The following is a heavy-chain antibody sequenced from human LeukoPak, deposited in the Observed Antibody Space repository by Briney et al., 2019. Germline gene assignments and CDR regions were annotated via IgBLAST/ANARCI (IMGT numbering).Heavy chain of an antibody. CDR3: ARALVPAAIEVGAFDI. CDR2: INPSGGST. D-gene: IGHD2-2*02. Sequence: ASVKVSCKASGYTFNSYGISWVRQAPGQGLEWMGIINPSGGSTSYAQKFQGRVTMTRDTSTSTVYMELSSLRSEDTAVYYCARALVPAAIEVGAFDIWGQGTMVTVSS. V-gene: IGHV1-46*02. CDR1: GYTFNSYG. J-gene: IGHJ3*02.